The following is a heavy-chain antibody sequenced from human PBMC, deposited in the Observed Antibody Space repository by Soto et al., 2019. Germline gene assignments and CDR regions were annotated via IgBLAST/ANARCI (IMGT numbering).Heavy chain of an antibody. J-gene: IGHJ6*02. V-gene: IGHV1-8*01. Sequence: ASVKVSCKASGYTFTSDDINWVRQATGQGLEGMGWMNPNSGNTGYAQKFQGRVTMTRNTSISTAYMELSSLRSEDTAVYYCARWRTVTTDYYYGMDVWGQGTPVTVSS. D-gene: IGHD4-17*01. CDR3: ARWRTVTTDYYYGMDV. CDR1: GYTFTSDD. CDR2: MNPNSGNT.